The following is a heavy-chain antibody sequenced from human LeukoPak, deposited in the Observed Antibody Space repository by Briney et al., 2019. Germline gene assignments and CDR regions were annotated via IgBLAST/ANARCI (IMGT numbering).Heavy chain of an antibody. J-gene: IGHJ4*02. CDR1: GFTFSSYA. Sequence: PGGSLRLSCSASGFTFSSYAMHWVRQAPGKGLEYVSGISSNGGNTYYADSVKGRFTISRDNSKNTLYLQMSSLRGEDTAVYYCVKERNSGWYDFDYWGQGTLVTVSS. CDR2: ISSNGGNT. V-gene: IGHV3-64D*06. CDR3: VKERNSGWYDFDY. D-gene: IGHD6-19*01.